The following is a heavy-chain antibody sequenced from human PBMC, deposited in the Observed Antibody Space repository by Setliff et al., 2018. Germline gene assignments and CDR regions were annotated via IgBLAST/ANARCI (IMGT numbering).Heavy chain of an antibody. Sequence: SETLSLTCTVSGGSVNSGYDNWNWLRQPAGKGLEWIGHINRRGSTNFTPSLKSRVTISLDTSKNQFSLNLTSVTAADTAVYYCARASSGWYSANYYYMDVWGKGTTVTVSS. CDR2: INRRGST. CDR3: ARASSGWYSANYYYMDV. CDR1: GGSVNSGYDN. J-gene: IGHJ6*03. D-gene: IGHD6-19*01. V-gene: IGHV4-61*09.